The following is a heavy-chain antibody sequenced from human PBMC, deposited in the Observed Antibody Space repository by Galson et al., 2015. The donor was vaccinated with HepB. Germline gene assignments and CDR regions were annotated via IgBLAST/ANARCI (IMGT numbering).Heavy chain of an antibody. CDR3: ATLYCTTSSCSGVHFYYSGFDV. CDR1: GYTFSNYG. CDR2: IDTGDCYT. D-gene: IGHD2/OR15-2a*01. Sequence: QSGAEVKKPGESVRVSCQGSGYTFSNYGITWVRQVPGKGLEWLGRIDTGDCYTNHNPSFEGRVTMSVDRSIATAYLQWRGLRTADTRISYCATLYCTTSSCSGVHFYYSGFDVWGQGTPVTVSS. J-gene: IGHJ6*02. V-gene: IGHV5-10-1*01.